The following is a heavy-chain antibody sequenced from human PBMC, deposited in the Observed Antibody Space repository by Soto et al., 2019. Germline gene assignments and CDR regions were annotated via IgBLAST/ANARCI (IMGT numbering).Heavy chain of an antibody. CDR3: AKGYFDWLLFSWFDY. J-gene: IGHJ4*02. Sequence: GGLRLSCAASGFTFSSYAMSWVRQAPGKGLEWVSAISGSGGSTHYADSVKGRFTISRDNSKNTLYLQMNSLRAEDTAVYYCAKGYFDWLLFSWFDYWGQGTLVTVLL. CDR2: ISGSGGST. D-gene: IGHD3-9*01. V-gene: IGHV3-23*01. CDR1: GFTFSSYA.